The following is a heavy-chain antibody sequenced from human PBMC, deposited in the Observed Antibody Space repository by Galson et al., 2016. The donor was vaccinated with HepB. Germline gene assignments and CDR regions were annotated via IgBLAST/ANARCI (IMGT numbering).Heavy chain of an antibody. D-gene: IGHD4-11*01. CDR1: GFTFSSYA. Sequence: LRLSCAASGFTFSSYAMAWVRQAPGKGLEWLGYIFHSGTTYYTPSLKSRLTISVDRPKNQFSLKLISVTAADTAVYYCARVGTYSNSEFDYWGQGILVTVSS. J-gene: IGHJ4*02. V-gene: IGHV4-30-2*01. CDR3: ARVGTYSNSEFDY. CDR2: IFHSGTT.